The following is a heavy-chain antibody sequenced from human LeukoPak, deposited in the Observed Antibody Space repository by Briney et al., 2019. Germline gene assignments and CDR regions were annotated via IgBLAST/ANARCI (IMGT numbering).Heavy chain of an antibody. D-gene: IGHD4-4*01. Sequence: LRRSRAASGSTFDDYGIHSVRQARGKGLEWVSGIRWAGGTIAYAEYVKGRFPITSDNATNSLYVHMNRLSAQYKALYCCAKDIRAGLTTVRGYYFDYWGQGTLVTVSS. CDR1: GSTFDDYG. CDR3: AKDIRAGLTTVRGYYFDY. CDR2: IRWAGGTI. J-gene: IGHJ4*02. V-gene: IGHV3-9*01.